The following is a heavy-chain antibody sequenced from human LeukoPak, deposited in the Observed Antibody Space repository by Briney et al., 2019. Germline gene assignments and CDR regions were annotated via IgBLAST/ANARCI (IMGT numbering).Heavy chain of an antibody. CDR2: VNDSGGT. Sequence: SETLSLTCAVYIDSFTNYYWNWIRQTPGKGLEWIGEVNDSGGTNINPSLKSRVTISVDTSKNQFSLKLSSVTAADTAVYYCARGRSSGWSEDYYYYMDVWGKGTTVTVSS. CDR3: ARGRSSGWSEDYYYYMDV. D-gene: IGHD6-19*01. CDR1: IDSFTNYY. V-gene: IGHV4-34*01. J-gene: IGHJ6*03.